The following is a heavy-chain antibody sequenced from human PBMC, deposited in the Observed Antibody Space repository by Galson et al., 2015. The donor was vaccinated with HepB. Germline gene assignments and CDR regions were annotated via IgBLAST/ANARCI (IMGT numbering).Heavy chain of an antibody. Sequence: LSLTCAVSGDSITDAYWSWFRQPPRKGLEWIAYIYYSGSTSYNPSLNSRVSISLDTSKDQLSLQLTSVTAADTAVYYCAKRAGTVWGRGTLVTVSS. CDR2: IYYSGST. CDR1: GDSITDAY. D-gene: IGHD6-19*01. V-gene: IGHV4-59*03. CDR3: AKRAGTV. J-gene: IGHJ4*02.